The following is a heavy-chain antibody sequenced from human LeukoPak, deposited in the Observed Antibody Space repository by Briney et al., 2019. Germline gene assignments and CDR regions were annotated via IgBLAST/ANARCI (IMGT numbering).Heavy chain of an antibody. CDR2: IYYSGST. D-gene: IGHD3-16*01. V-gene: IGHV4-59*01. J-gene: IGHJ6*03. Sequence: SETLSLTCAVSGGSISSYYWSWIRQPPGKGLEWIGYIYYSGSTNYNPSLKSRVTISVDTSKNQFSLKLSSVTAADTAVYYCARETSQKGAHYMDVWGKGTTVTISS. CDR3: ARETSQKGAHYMDV. CDR1: GGSISSYY.